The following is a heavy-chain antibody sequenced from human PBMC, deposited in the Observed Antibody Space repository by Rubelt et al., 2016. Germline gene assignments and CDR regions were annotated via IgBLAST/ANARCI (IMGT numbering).Heavy chain of an antibody. CDR2: IIPIFGTA. Sequence: QVQLVQSGAEVKKPGSSVKVSCKASGGTFSSYAISWVRQAPGQGLEWMGGIIPIFGTANYDQKFQGRVTINADESTSTAYMELSSRGSEDTAVYYCARIKEDWFDPWGQGTLVTVSS. J-gene: IGHJ5*02. CDR3: ARIKEDWFDP. CDR1: GGTFSSYA. V-gene: IGHV1-69*01.